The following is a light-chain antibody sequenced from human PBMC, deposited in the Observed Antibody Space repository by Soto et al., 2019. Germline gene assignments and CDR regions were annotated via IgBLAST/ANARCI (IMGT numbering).Light chain of an antibody. CDR1: QSVRTF. J-gene: IGKJ5*01. CDR2: DAS. Sequence: IVLTQSPSTLSLSPGVRATLACRASQSVRTFLAWYQQKPVQAPRLLIYDASNRATCVPARFSGCGSGTDFTLTISSLEPEDFAVYFCHQRSNLPPIPFGQGARLEI. V-gene: IGKV3-11*01. CDR3: HQRSNLPPIP.